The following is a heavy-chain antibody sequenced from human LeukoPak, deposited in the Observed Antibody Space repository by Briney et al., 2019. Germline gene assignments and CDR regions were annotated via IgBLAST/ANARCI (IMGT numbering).Heavy chain of an antibody. Sequence: PSETLSLTCTVSGGPISSGDYYWSWIRQPPGKGLEWIGYIYYSGSTYYNPSLKSRVTISVDTSKNQFSLKLSSVTAADTAVYYCARYCGGDCPDYYYYGMDVWGQGTTVTVSS. CDR2: IYYSGST. J-gene: IGHJ6*02. CDR3: ARYCGGDCPDYYYYGMDV. CDR1: GGPISSGDYY. V-gene: IGHV4-30-4*01. D-gene: IGHD2-21*02.